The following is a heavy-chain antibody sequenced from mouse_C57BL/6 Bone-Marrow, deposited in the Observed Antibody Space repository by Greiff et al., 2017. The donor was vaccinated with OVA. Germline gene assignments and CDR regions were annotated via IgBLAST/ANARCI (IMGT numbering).Heavy chain of an antibody. D-gene: IGHD3-2*02. CDR2: INPSSGYT. CDR1: GYTFTSYW. Sequence: QVQLKESGAELAKPGASVKLSCKASGYTFTSYWMHWVKQRPGQGLEWIGYINPSSGYTKYNQKFKDKATLTADKSSSTAYMRLSSLTYEDSAVYYCASSSGIHYYAMDYWGQGTSVTVSS. V-gene: IGHV1-7*01. CDR3: ASSSGIHYYAMDY. J-gene: IGHJ4*01.